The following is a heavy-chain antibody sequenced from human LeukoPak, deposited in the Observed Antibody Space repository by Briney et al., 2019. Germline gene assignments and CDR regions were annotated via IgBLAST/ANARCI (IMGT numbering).Heavy chain of an antibody. CDR1: GFTFSDYY. J-gene: IGHJ4*02. CDR3: AKGLVVVPAAYFDN. CDR2: ISYDGSNE. Sequence: PGGSLRLSCAGSGFTFSDYYMSWIRQAPGKGLEWVAVISYDGSNEYYADSVKGRFTISRDNSKNTLYLQMNSLRAEDTAVYYCAKGLVVVPAAYFDNWGQGILVTVSS. V-gene: IGHV3-30*18. D-gene: IGHD2-2*01.